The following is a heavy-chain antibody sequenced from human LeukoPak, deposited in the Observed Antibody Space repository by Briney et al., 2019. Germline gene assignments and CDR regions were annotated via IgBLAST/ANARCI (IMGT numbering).Heavy chain of an antibody. CDR3: ARDMYGDLFEEGFDY. V-gene: IGHV1-69*05. J-gene: IGHJ4*02. CDR2: IIPIFGTA. CDR1: GGTFSSYA. Sequence: SVKVSCKASGGTFSSYAISWVRQAPGQGLEWMGGIIPIFGTANYAQKFQGRVTITTDESTSTAYMEVSSLRSEDTAVYYCARDMYGDLFEEGFDYWGQGTLVTVSS. D-gene: IGHD4-17*01.